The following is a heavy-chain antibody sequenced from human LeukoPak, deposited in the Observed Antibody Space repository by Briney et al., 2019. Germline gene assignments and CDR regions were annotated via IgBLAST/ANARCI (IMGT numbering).Heavy chain of an antibody. D-gene: IGHD6-6*01. J-gene: IGHJ4*02. CDR1: GFTFSSYG. CDR3: ARRMAARNSALDY. Sequence: GGSLRLSCAASGFTFSSYGMHWVRQAPGKGLEWVAVIWYDGSNKYYADSVKGRFTISRDNSKNTLYLQMNSLRAEDTAVYYCARRMAARNSALDYWGQGTLVTVSS. V-gene: IGHV3-33*01. CDR2: IWYDGSNK.